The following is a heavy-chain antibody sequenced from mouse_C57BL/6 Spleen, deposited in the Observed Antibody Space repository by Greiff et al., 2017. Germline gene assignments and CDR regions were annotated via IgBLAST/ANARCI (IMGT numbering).Heavy chain of an antibody. Sequence: QVQLQQPGAELVKPGASVKLSCKASGYTFTSYWMQWVKQRPGQGLEWIGERDPSDSYTNYNQKFTGKATLTVDTSASTADMQLSSLTSEHSAVYYFARKGRVRYQSHWYFYVWGTGTTVTVSS. V-gene: IGHV1-50*01. CDR3: ARKGRVRYQSHWYFYV. CDR1: GYTFTSYW. CDR2: RDPSDSYT. J-gene: IGHJ1*03. D-gene: IGHD1-1*01.